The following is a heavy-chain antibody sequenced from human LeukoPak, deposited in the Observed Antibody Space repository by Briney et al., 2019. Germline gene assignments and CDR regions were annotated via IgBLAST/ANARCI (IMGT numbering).Heavy chain of an antibody. CDR1: GGSISTTAYY. D-gene: IGHD3-10*02. CDR3: ARVDGVTRFYFDL. Sequence: PSETLSLTCTVSGGSISTTAYYWGWIRQSPVTGLEWIGNIHYSGHTNYNQSLKSRVTISVDTSKNQFSLKLPSVTAADTAVYYCARVDGVTRFYFDLWGQGSLVTVSS. J-gene: IGHJ4*02. V-gene: IGHV4-39*07. CDR2: IHYSGHT.